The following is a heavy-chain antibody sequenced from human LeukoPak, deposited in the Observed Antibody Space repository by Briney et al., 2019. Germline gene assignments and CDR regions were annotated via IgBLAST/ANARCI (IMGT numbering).Heavy chain of an antibody. CDR2: INPNSGGT. CDR1: GYIFTGYY. V-gene: IGHV1-2*02. J-gene: IGHJ4*02. D-gene: IGHD2-21*02. CDR3: ARVMGGYCDGDCLYDY. Sequence: ASVKVSCEASGYIFTGYYMHWVREAPGQGLEWMGWINPNSGGTNYAQKFQGRVTMTSDTSISTAYMELIRLRSDDTALYYCARVMGGYCDGDCLYDYWGQGTLLTVSS.